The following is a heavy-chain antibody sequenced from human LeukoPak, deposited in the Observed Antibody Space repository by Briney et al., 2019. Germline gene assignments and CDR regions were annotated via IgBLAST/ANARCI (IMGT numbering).Heavy chain of an antibody. J-gene: IGHJ6*02. Sequence: SQTLSLTCAVSGGSISSGGYSWSWIRQPPGKGLEWIGYIYHSGSTYYNPSLKSRVTISVDRSKNQFSLKLSSVTAADTAVYFCARAICRERFGELLYRGALYYYYYGMDVWGQGTTVTVSS. V-gene: IGHV4-30-2*01. CDR1: GGSISSGGYS. CDR2: IYHSGST. D-gene: IGHD3-10*01. CDR3: ARAICRERFGELLYRGALYYYYYGMDV.